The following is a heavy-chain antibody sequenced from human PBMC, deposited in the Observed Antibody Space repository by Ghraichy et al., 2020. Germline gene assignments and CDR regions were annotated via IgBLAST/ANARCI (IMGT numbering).Heavy chain of an antibody. CDR2: INPNSGGT. D-gene: IGHD7-27*01. CDR1: GYTFTGYY. V-gene: IGHV1-2*06. CDR3: ARDQNWGRGRRFDY. Sequence: ASVKVSCKASGYTFTGYYMHWVRQAPGQGLEWMGRINPNSGGTNYAQKFQGRVTMTRDTSISTAYMELSRLRSDDTAVYYCARDQNWGRGRRFDYWGQGTLVTVSS. J-gene: IGHJ4*02.